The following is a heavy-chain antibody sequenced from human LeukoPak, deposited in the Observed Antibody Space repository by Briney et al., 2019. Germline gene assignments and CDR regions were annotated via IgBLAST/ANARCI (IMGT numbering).Heavy chain of an antibody. Sequence: GGSLRLSCVASGFTFSSYWMHWVRQDPRKGLVWVSRINGDGKNINYADSVRGRFTISRDNAKNTLYLQMNTLRVEDTAVYYCTRDLMDYDVSTGLHHYYMDVWGQGTTVTVSS. J-gene: IGHJ6*02. CDR1: GFTFSSYW. CDR2: INGDGKNI. V-gene: IGHV3-74*01. D-gene: IGHD3-9*01. CDR3: TRDLMDYDVSTGLHHYYMDV.